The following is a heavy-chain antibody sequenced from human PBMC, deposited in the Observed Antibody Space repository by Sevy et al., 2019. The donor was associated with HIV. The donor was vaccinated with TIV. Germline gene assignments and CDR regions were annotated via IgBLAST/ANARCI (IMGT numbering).Heavy chain of an antibody. CDR2: LKSDVYGGTV. CDR1: GFTFGDYC. Sequence: YLRLSCTASGFTFGDYCMSWVRQAPGKGLEWVAFLKSDVYGGTVDHAASVRGRFVISRDDSKTIAYLQMNDLKTEDTGVYHCTRWKAVQSIFDYWGQGALVTVSS. D-gene: IGHD6-19*01. J-gene: IGHJ4*02. CDR3: TRWKAVQSIFDY. V-gene: IGHV3-49*04.